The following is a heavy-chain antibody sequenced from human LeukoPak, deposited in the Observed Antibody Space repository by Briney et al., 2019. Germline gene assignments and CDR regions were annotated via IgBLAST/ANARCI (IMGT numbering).Heavy chain of an antibody. J-gene: IGHJ4*02. Sequence: GGSLRLSCAASGFTFSSYAMSWVRQAPGRGLEWDSAISGSGGSTYYADSVKGRFTISRDNSKNTLYLQMNSLRAEDTAVYYCAKGYSYGYSDYWGQGTLVTVSS. CDR3: AKGYSYGYSDY. D-gene: IGHD5-18*01. CDR1: GFTFSSYA. V-gene: IGHV3-23*01. CDR2: ISGSGGST.